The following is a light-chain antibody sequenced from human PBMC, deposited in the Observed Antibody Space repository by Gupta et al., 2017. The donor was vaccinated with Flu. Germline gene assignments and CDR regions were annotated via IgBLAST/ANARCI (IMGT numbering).Light chain of an antibody. CDR2: EVS. V-gene: IGLV2-8*01. CDR1: SSDVGGYNY. CDR3: SSYAGNNNFKV. Sequence: VTISCTGTSSDVGGYNYVSWYQQHPGKAPKLIIYEVSERPSGVPDRFSASKSGNTASLTVSGLQAEDEADYYCSSYAGNNNFKVFGGGTKLTVL. J-gene: IGLJ3*02.